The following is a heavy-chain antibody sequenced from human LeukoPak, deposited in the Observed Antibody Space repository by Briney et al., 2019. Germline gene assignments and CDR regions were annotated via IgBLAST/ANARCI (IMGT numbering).Heavy chain of an antibody. V-gene: IGHV3-23*01. CDR3: AKDVVQDYGDYAEYFQH. J-gene: IGHJ1*01. Sequence: PGGSLRLSCAASGFTFSSYAMSWVRQAPGKGLEWVSAISGSGGSTYYADSVKGRFTISRDNSKNTLYLQMNSLRAEDTAVYYCAKDVVQDYGDYAEYFQHWGQGTLVTVSS. D-gene: IGHD4-17*01. CDR2: ISGSGGST. CDR1: GFTFSSYA.